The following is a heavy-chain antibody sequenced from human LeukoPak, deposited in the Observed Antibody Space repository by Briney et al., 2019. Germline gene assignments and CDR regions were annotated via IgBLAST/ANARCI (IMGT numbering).Heavy chain of an antibody. CDR3: ARDGGGCTSTNRYEWFHY. J-gene: IGHJ4*02. CDR2: ISSSGSTI. Sequence: GGSLRLSCAASGFTFSSYEMNWVRQAPGKGLEWLSYISSSGSTIYYADSVKGRFTISRDNAKNPLYLQMNSLRAEDTAVYYCARDGGGCTSTNRYEWFHYWGQGTLVTVSS. V-gene: IGHV3-48*03. D-gene: IGHD2-2*01. CDR1: GFTFSSYE.